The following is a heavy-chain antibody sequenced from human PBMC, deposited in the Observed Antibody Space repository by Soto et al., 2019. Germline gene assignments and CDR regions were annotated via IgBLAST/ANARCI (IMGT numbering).Heavy chain of an antibody. V-gene: IGHV3-48*03. CDR1: GFDFDDFE. D-gene: IGHD3-16*01. CDR3: VGGGLRYFDY. J-gene: IGHJ4*02. Sequence: VGSLRLSGVASGFDFDDFEMHWLRQAPGRGPESLCYIHGDETVYYEDCVKGRCTISRDNTKNSLYLQMDSLRDEDTGVYFCVGGGLRYFDYWGQGALVTVSS. CDR2: IHGDETV.